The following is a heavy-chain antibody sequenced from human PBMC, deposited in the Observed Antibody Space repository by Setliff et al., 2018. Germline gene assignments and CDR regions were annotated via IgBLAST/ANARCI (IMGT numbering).Heavy chain of an antibody. Sequence: PSETLSLTCTVSGDSITSGSVYWSWIRQPAGQGLEWIGRIYSSGSPSYNPSLESRVTISRDTSKNQLSLTLSSMTAADTGVYYCTTDRRGDGLMFFDYWGRGIPVTVSS. V-gene: IGHV4-61*02. CDR2: IYSSGSP. J-gene: IGHJ4*02. CDR1: GDSITSGSVY. CDR3: TTDRRGDGLMFFDY. D-gene: IGHD3-10*01.